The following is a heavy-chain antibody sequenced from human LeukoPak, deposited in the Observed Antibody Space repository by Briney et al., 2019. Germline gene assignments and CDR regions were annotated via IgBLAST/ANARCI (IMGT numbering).Heavy chain of an antibody. J-gene: IGHJ4*02. CDR1: GGSISSYY. CDR3: ARHAVAAFVDY. D-gene: IGHD6-19*01. CDR2: IYYSGST. V-gene: IGHV4-59*08. Sequence: SETLSFTCTVSGGSISSYYWSWIRQPPGKGLEWIGYIYYSGSTNYNPSLKSRVTISVDTSKNQFSLKLSSVTAADTAVYYCARHAVAAFVDYWGQGTLVTVSS.